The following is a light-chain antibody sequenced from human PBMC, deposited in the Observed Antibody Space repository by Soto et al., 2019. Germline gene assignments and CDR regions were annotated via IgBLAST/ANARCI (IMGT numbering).Light chain of an antibody. CDR2: GAS. CDR1: QSVSSN. V-gene: IGKV3-20*01. J-gene: IGKJ5*01. CDR3: QQYLSLPIT. Sequence: EIVLTPSPAPPFVAPGERATLSFRASQSVSSNLAWYQQKPGQAPRLLIYGASNRATGIPDRFSGSGSGTDFSLTISRVEPEDFAVYYCQQYLSLPITFGQGTRLEI.